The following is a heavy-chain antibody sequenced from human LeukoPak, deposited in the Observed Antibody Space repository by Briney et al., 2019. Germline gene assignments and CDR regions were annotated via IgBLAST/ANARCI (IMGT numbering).Heavy chain of an antibody. CDR3: ARGYGYNRQRGYYYGMDV. V-gene: IGHV4-59*01. Sequence: SETLPLTCTVSGGSISSYYWSWIRQPPGKGLEWIGYIYYSGSTNYNPSLKSRVTISVDTSKNQFSLKLSSVTAADTAVYYCARGYGYNRQRGYYYGMDVWGQGTTVTVSS. CDR2: IYYSGST. J-gene: IGHJ6*02. CDR1: GGSISSYY. D-gene: IGHD6-25*01.